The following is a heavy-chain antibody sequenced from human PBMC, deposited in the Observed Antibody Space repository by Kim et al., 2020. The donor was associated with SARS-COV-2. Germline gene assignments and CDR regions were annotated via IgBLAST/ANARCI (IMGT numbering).Heavy chain of an antibody. Sequence: SQTLSLTCAISVDSVSSNSAAWNWIRQSPSRGLEWLGRTYYRSKWYNDYAVSVKSRITINPDPSKNQFSLQLNSVTPEDTAVYYCARETMVRGVISWFDPWGQGTLVTVSS. J-gene: IGHJ5*02. V-gene: IGHV6-1*01. CDR1: VDSVSSNSAA. D-gene: IGHD3-10*01. CDR3: ARETMVRGVISWFDP. CDR2: TYYRSKWYN.